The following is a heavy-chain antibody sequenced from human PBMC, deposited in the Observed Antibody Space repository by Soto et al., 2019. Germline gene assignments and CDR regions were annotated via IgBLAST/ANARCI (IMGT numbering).Heavy chain of an antibody. J-gene: IGHJ6*02. CDR2: ISAYNGKT. CDR1: GYTFTSYG. CDR3: ARETMVRGAISSEIYYYYYYGMDV. Sequence: QVQLVQSGAEVKKPGASVKVSCKASGYTFTSYGISWVRQAPGQGLEWMGWISAYNGKTNYAQKLQGRVTMTTDTSTSTAYMELRSLRSDDTAVYYCARETMVRGAISSEIYYYYYYGMDVWGQGTTVTVSS. D-gene: IGHD3-10*01. V-gene: IGHV1-18*01.